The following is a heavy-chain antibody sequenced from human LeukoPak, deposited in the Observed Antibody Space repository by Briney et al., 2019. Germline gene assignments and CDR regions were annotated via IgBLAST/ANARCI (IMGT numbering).Heavy chain of an antibody. CDR2: IKQDGSEK. D-gene: IGHD6-13*01. Sequence: PGGSLRLSCATSGFTFSSYWMSWVRQAPGKGLEWVANIKQDGSEKYYVDSVKGRFTISRDNAKNSLYLQMNSLRAEDTAVYYCARVISSWYCDYWGQGTLVTVSS. J-gene: IGHJ4*02. CDR1: GFTFSSYW. V-gene: IGHV3-7*01. CDR3: ARVISSWYCDY.